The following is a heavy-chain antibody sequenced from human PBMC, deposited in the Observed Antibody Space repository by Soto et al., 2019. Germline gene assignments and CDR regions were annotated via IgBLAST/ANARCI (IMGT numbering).Heavy chain of an antibody. CDR1: GFTFSVYG. V-gene: IGHV3-33*01. D-gene: IGHD2-15*01. CDR2: IWYDGSTK. J-gene: IGHJ4*02. Sequence: QVQLVESGGGVVQPGRSLRLSCAASGFTFSVYGMHWVRQAPGKGLEWVAIIWYDGSTKYYTDSVKGRFTISRDNSKNTLYLQMNSLRAEDTAVYYCARSLCSRGSCDRPHFDYWGLGTLVSVSS. CDR3: ARSLCSRGSCDRPHFDY.